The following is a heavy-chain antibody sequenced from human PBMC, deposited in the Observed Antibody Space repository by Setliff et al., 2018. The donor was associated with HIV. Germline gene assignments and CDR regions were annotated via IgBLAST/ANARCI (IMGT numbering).Heavy chain of an antibody. Sequence: SETLSLTCNVSGDSLSGSRDSWGWIRQSPGKGLEWLGNIFPGGNTYYNPSLKSRVTISLDTSKNQFSLRLISVTAADTAVYYCAKVAVTGYCSTTSCQNWFDPWGQGTLVTVSS. V-gene: IGHV4-39*07. CDR2: IFPGGNT. CDR3: AKVAVTGYCSTTSCQNWFDP. D-gene: IGHD2-2*01. J-gene: IGHJ5*02. CDR1: GDSLSGSRDS.